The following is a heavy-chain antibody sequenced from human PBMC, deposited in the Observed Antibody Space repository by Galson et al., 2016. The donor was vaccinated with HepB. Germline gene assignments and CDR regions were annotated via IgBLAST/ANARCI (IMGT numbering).Heavy chain of an antibody. CDR2: IKSKTDGGTT. D-gene: IGHD3-3*01. CDR1: GFTFSNAW. CDR3: VGAFLGY. Sequence: SLRLSCAASGFTFSNAWMSWVRQAPGKGLEWVGRIKSKTDGGTTDYAAPAKGRFTISRDDSTHTVYLQMSDLKTEDTAVYYCVGAFLGYWGQGALVTVSA. V-gene: IGHV3-15*01. J-gene: IGHJ4*02.